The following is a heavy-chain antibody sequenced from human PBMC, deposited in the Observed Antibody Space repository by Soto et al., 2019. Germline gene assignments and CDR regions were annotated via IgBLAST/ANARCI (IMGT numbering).Heavy chain of an antibody. Sequence: EVQLVESGGGLVQPGGSLKLSCAASGFIFSGSAVNWVRQASGQGLEWVGRILSKAGNYATAYPASMKGRFTISRDDSENTAFLQMNSLKTEDTAVYYWIRGGSPYYYDYWGQGTLVAVSS. J-gene: IGHJ4*02. CDR1: GFIFSGSA. V-gene: IGHV3-73*01. CDR3: IRGGSPYYYDY. CDR2: ILSKAGNYAT.